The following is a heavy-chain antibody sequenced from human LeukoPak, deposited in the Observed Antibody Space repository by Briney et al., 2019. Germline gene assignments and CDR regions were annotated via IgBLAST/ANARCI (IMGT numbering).Heavy chain of an antibody. V-gene: IGHV3-30*02. CDR3: AKDDAWLQYGN. J-gene: IGHJ4*02. D-gene: IGHD5-24*01. Sequence: GGSLRLSCAASGFTFSSSGMHWVRQAPGKGLEWVAFIRYDATNKYYVDSVKGRFTISRDNSKGTVYLQMNSLRPEDTAVYYCAKDDAWLQYGNWGRGTLVTVSS. CDR1: GFTFSSSG. CDR2: IRYDATNK.